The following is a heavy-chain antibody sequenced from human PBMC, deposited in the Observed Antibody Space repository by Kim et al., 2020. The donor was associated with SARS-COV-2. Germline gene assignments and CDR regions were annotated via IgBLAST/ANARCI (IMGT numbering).Heavy chain of an antibody. Sequence: GGSLRLSCAASGFTFSSYAMSWVRQAPGKGLEWVSAISGSGGSTYYADSVKGRFTISRDNSKNTLYLQMNSLRAEDTAVYYCAKDSGLCGELLIGDLDYWGQGTLVTLSS. V-gene: IGHV3-23*01. CDR1: GFTFSSYA. CDR2: ISGSGGST. D-gene: IGHD3-10*01. J-gene: IGHJ4*02. CDR3: AKDSGLCGELLIGDLDY.